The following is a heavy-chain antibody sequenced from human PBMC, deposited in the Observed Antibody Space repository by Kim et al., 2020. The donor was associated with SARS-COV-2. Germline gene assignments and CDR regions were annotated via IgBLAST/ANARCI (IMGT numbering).Heavy chain of an antibody. Sequence: SVKVSCKASGGTFSSYAISWVRQAPGQGLEWMGGIFPIFGTANYAQKFQGRVTITADESTSTAYMELSSLRSEDTAVYYCAARLGELSSDGAFEIWGQGTMVTVSS. CDR3: AARLGELSSDGAFEI. D-gene: IGHD3-16*02. V-gene: IGHV1-69*13. J-gene: IGHJ3*02. CDR2: IFPIFGTA. CDR1: GGTFSSYA.